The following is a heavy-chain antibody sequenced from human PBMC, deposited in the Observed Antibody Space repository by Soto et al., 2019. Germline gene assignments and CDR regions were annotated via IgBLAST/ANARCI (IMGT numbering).Heavy chain of an antibody. CDR1: GYTFTDYG. CDR2: ISTYNGDT. CDR3: AREYCTSSSCYGSDF. D-gene: IGHD2-2*01. V-gene: IGHV1-18*01. J-gene: IGHJ4*02. Sequence: QVQLVQSGAEVKNPGASVKVSCKASGYTFTDYGISWVRQAPGQGLEWMGWISTYNGDTKHTQNFRGRVTMTADTSTTTAYMELTSLTSDDTAIYSCAREYCTSSSCYGSDFWGQGSLVTVSS.